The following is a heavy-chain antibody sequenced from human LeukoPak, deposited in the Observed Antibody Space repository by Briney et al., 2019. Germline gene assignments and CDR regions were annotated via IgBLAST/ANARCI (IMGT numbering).Heavy chain of an antibody. CDR3: AGYGYGYWYFDL. CDR1: GFTFSSYS. J-gene: IGHJ2*01. D-gene: IGHD5-18*01. V-gene: IGHV3-21*01. Sequence: GGSLRLSCAASGFTFSSYSMNWVRQAPGKGLEWVSYISSSSSYIYYADSVKGRFTISRDNAKNSLYLQMNSLRAEDTAVYYCAGYGYGYWYFDLWGRGTLVTVSS. CDR2: ISSSSSYI.